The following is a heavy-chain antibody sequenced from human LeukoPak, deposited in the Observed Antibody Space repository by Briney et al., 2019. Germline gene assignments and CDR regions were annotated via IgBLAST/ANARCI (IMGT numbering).Heavy chain of an antibody. Sequence: PGGSLRLSCAASGFSFSTIYMSWVRQTPGQGLEWVANINVDGTAEYYVDSVKGRFTISRDNAKNSLYLQMNSLRAEDTAEYYCARDPYRFAFDIWGQGTVVLVSS. CDR3: ARDPYRFAFDI. V-gene: IGHV3-7*03. CDR1: GFSFSTIY. D-gene: IGHD1-26*01. J-gene: IGHJ3*02. CDR2: INVDGTAE.